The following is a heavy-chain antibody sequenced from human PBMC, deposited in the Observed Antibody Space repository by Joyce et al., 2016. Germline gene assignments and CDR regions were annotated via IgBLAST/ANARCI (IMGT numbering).Heavy chain of an antibody. V-gene: IGHV1-2*06. J-gene: IGHJ3*01. D-gene: IGHD2-2*01. Sequence: QVHLVQSGAEVKKPGASVKVSCKASRYSFSDSYIHWVRQAPGQGLQWMGRSNPDSGGTNYAQKFQGRVTLTRDASISTVYMEVSRLRSDDTAVYFCARGPMPPYAFDVWGQGTLVTVSA. CDR1: RYSFSDSY. CDR2: SNPDSGGT. CDR3: ARGPMPPYAFDV.